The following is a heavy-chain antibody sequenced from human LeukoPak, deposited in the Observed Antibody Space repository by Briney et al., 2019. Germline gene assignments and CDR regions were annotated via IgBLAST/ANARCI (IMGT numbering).Heavy chain of an antibody. Sequence: PGGSLRLSCAASGFTFSSYEMNWVRQAPGKGLEWVSYISSSGSTIYYADSLKGRFTISRDNAKNSLYLQMNSLRAEDTAVYYCAKEGGGSYPFDYWGQGTLVTVSS. CDR1: GFTFSSYE. CDR2: ISSSGSTI. J-gene: IGHJ4*02. D-gene: IGHD1-26*01. CDR3: AKEGGGSYPFDY. V-gene: IGHV3-48*03.